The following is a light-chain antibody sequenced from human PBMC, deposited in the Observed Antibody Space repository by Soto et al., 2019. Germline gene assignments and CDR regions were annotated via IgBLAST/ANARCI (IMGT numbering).Light chain of an antibody. CDR2: GAS. Sequence: ESVLTQSPGTLSLSPGERATLSCRASQSVRSSFLAWYQLKPGQAPRLLIYGASSRATGIPDRFSGSGSGTDFTLTSSRLEHEDFAVYYCQQYDSSPWTFGKGTKVEIK. V-gene: IGKV3-20*01. J-gene: IGKJ1*01. CDR1: QSVRSSF. CDR3: QQYDSSPWT.